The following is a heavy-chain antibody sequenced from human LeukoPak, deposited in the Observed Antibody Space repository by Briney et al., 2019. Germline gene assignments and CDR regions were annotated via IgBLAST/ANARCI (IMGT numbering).Heavy chain of an antibody. J-gene: IGHJ4*02. Sequence: PGGSLRLSCTASGFTFSSYWMQWVRQAPGKGLVWVSRINSDGSSPNYADSVKGRFTISRDNSKNTLYLQMNNLSAEDTAVYYCARETSGSFPYWGQGTLVTVSS. CDR2: INSDGSSP. D-gene: IGHD2-15*01. CDR1: GFTFSSYW. CDR3: ARETSGSFPY. V-gene: IGHV3-74*01.